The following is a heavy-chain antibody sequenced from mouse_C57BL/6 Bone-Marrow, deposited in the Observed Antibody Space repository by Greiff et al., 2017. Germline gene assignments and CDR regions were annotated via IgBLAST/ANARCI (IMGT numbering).Heavy chain of an antibody. CDR2: ISDGGSYT. V-gene: IGHV5-4*01. CDR1: GFTFSSYA. J-gene: IGHJ3*01. Sequence: EVHLVESGGGLVKPGGSLKLSCAASGFTFSSYAMSWVRQTPEKRLEWVATISDGGSYTYYPDNVKGRFTISRDKANNNVYLQMSHLKSEDTAMYAGERDSYSNDVPWLDYWGQGTLVTVSS. D-gene: IGHD2-12*01. CDR3: ERDSYSNDVPWLDY.